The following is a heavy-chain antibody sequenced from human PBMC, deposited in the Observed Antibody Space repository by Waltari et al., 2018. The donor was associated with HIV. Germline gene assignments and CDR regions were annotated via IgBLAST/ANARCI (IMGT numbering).Heavy chain of an antibody. Sequence: EVQLVEPGGGLIQPGGSLRITGVASGCTAGSSQRSWFRQARGKGPEWVSVIYSVGTRYYTDSVKGRFTISRDESKNTVNLQLNSLRAEDTAVYYWGRMMVRGVIMTGVDVWGQGTTVIVSS. CDR1: GCTAGSSQ. CDR3: GRMMVRGVIMTGVDV. V-gene: IGHV3-53*01. J-gene: IGHJ6*02. D-gene: IGHD3-10*01. CDR2: IYSVGTR.